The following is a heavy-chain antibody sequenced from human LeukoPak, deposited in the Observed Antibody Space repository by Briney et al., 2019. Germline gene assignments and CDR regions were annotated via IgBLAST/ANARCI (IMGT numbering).Heavy chain of an antibody. CDR3: ASSFVYPQKHVAFDI. CDR2: IWYDGSDK. J-gene: IGHJ3*02. D-gene: IGHD5/OR15-5a*01. V-gene: IGHV3-33*01. Sequence: GRSLRLSCAASGFTLSNYGMHWVRQAPGKGLEWVAVIWYDGSDKYYADSVKGRFTISRDNSKNTLYVQMNSLRVEDTAVYHCASSFVYPQKHVAFDIWGKGTMVTVSS. CDR1: GFTLSNYG.